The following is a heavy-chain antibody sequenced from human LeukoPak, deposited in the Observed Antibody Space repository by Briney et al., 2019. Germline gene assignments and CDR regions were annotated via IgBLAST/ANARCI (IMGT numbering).Heavy chain of an antibody. D-gene: IGHD2-2*01. V-gene: IGHV4-59*11. CDR3: ARESSTSQTNLFDY. CDR1: GDTITNHY. Sequence: SETLSLTCSVSGDTITNHYWSWIRQPPGKGLEWIGYLHYRGNTNHNSSLRGRVTISLDTSKNKFSLRLSSVTAADTAIYFSARESSTSQTNLFDYWGQGTLVTVSS. CDR2: LHYRGNT. J-gene: IGHJ4*02.